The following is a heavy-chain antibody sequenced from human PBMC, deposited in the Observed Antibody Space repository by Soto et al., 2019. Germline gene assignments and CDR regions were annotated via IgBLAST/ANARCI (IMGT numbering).Heavy chain of an antibody. Sequence: GGSLRLSCAASGFTFSSYGMHWVRQAPGKGLEWVAVISYDGSNKYYADSVKGRFTISRDNSKNTLYLQMNSLRAEDTAVYYCAKEERIQPEAWYYFDYWGQGTLVTVSS. J-gene: IGHJ4*02. V-gene: IGHV3-30*18. D-gene: IGHD2-15*01. CDR3: AKEERIQPEAWYYFDY. CDR2: ISYDGSNK. CDR1: GFTFSSYG.